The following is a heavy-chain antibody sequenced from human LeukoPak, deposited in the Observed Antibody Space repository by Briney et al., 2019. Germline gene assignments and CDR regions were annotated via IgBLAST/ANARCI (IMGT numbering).Heavy chain of an antibody. CDR2: MHYRGNT. J-gene: IGHJ3*02. D-gene: IGHD1-26*01. V-gene: IGHV4-59*11. CDR3: ARDSPFEWDVFGDSFDI. CDR1: GGSISSHY. Sequence: SETLSLTCTVSGGSISSHYWSWIRQSPGKGLEWIGFMHYRGNTNSNPSLRSRVTISMDTSKNQFYLKMSSVTAADTAVYYCARDSPFEWDVFGDSFDIWGQGTVVTVSS.